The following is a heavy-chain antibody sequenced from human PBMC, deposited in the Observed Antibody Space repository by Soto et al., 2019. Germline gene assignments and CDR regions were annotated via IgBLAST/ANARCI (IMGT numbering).Heavy chain of an antibody. CDR2: IIPILGIA. J-gene: IGHJ6*02. CDR3: DGDIVVVPAAIPYGMVV. V-gene: IGHV1-69*02. Sequence: QVQLVQSAAEVKKPGSSVKVSCKASGGTFSSYTISWVRQAPGQGLEWMGRIIPILGIANYAQKLQGRVTITADKSTSTAYMELSSLRSEDTAVYYCDGDIVVVPAAIPYGMVVWGQGTTLTVSS. CDR1: GGTFSSYT. D-gene: IGHD2-2*01.